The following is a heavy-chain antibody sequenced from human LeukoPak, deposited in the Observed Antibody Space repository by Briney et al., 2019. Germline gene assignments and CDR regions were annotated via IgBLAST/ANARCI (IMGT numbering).Heavy chain of an antibody. CDR3: ARVSGYYDSSGYPFFDY. Sequence: ASVKVSCKASGYTFTGYYMHWVRQAPGHGLEWMGWINPNSGGTTYAQKFQGRVTMTRDTSISTAYMELSSLRSADTAVYYCARVSGYYDSSGYPFFDYWGQGTLVTVSS. J-gene: IGHJ4*02. D-gene: IGHD3-22*01. CDR2: INPNSGGT. CDR1: GYTFTGYY. V-gene: IGHV1-2*02.